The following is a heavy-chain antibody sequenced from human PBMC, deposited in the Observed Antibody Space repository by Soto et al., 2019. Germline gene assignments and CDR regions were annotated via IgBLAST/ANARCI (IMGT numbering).Heavy chain of an antibody. CDR2: VSGDTGNT. J-gene: IGHJ4*02. Sequence: SCKXSGGTFSSYAMTWVRQAPGKGLEWVSTVSGDTGNTHYADSVKGRFTISRDNSKNTLYLQMSGLRAEDTAVYYCAKHSYSTTPGAFDFWGQGTLVTVST. CDR3: AKHSYSTTPGAFDF. V-gene: IGHV3-23*01. D-gene: IGHD3-10*01. CDR1: GGTFSSYA.